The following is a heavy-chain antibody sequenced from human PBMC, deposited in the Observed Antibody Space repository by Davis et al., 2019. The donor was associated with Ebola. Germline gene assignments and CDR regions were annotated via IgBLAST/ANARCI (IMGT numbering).Heavy chain of an antibody. V-gene: IGHV3-23*01. CDR2: ISGSGGST. J-gene: IGHJ4*02. Sequence: GESLKISCAASGFTFSSYAMTWVRQAPGKGLEWVSAISGSGGSTYYADSVKGRFTISRDNSKNTLYLQMNSLRAEDTAVYYCAKDPLAIVEMATMTVWGQGTLVTVSS. CDR1: GFTFSSYA. CDR3: AKDPLAIVEMATMTV. D-gene: IGHD5-24*01.